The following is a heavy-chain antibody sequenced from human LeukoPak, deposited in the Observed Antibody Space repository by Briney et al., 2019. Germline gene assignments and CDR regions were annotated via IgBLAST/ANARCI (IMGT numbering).Heavy chain of an antibody. CDR1: GFTFSSYW. V-gene: IGHV3-7*01. CDR2: INQNGNER. D-gene: IGHD3-3*01. J-gene: IGHJ4*01. Sequence: GGSLRLSCAASGFTFSSYWMSWVRRAPGKGLEWIANINQNGNERNYLDSMKGRLTISRDNANNLVFLQMNSLRIEDTAVYYCAGGPGFLIDCWGHGTLVTVSS. CDR3: AGGPGFLIDC.